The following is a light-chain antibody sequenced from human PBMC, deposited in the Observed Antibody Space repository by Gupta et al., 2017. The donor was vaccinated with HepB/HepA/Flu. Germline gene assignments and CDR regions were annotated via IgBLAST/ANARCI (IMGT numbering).Light chain of an antibody. CDR3: QSWENIRRGTV. CDR1: SSNIGAGNH. J-gene: IGLJ1*01. CDR2: GNN. V-gene: IGLV1-40*01. Sequence: QSVLTPPPSVSGAPGQKITISCTGSSSNIGAGNHVRWYQQLPGAAPKFLIYGNNNRPSEVPDRFSGSTSGTSASLAITGLQAEDEADYYCQSWENIRRGTVFGGGTKFAVL.